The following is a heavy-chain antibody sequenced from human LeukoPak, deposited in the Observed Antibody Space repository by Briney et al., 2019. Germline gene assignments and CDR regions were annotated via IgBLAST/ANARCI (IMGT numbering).Heavy chain of an antibody. CDR1: GGSISSYY. V-gene: IGHV4-59*01. D-gene: IGHD6-13*01. Sequence: PSETLSLTCTVSGGSISSYYWSWIRQPPGKGLEWIGYIYYSGSTNYNPSLKSRVTISVDTSKNQFSLKLNSVTAADTAVYYCARSRVGSSIDYWGQGTLVTVSS. CDR2: IYYSGST. CDR3: ARSRVGSSIDY. J-gene: IGHJ4*02.